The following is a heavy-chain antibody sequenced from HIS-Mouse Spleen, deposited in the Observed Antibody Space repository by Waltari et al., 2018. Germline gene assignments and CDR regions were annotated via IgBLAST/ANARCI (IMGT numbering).Heavy chain of an antibody. J-gene: IGHJ3*02. CDR3: ASGNWNDGAFDI. Sequence: QLQLVQSGPEVKKPGAAVRLSCKASGYTFTSYDINWVRQPTGQGLEWMGWMNPNSGNTGYAQKFQGRVTMTRNTSISTAYMELSSLRSEDTAVYYCASGNWNDGAFDIWGQGTMVTVSS. CDR2: MNPNSGNT. V-gene: IGHV1-8*01. CDR1: GYTFTSYD. D-gene: IGHD1-1*01.